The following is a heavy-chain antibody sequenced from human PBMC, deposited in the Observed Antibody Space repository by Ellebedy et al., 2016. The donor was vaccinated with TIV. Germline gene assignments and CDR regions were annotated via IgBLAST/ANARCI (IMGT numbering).Heavy chain of an antibody. D-gene: IGHD3-16*02. Sequence: GESLKISXATSGFTFSSYAMTWVRQAPGKGLEWVSSITSSGDRTNYADSVKGRFTISRDNSKNTLYLQMNSLRAEDTAVYYCATYRRHPDVWGHGTTVTVSS. V-gene: IGHV3-23*01. CDR1: GFTFSSYA. J-gene: IGHJ6*02. CDR3: ATYRRHPDV. CDR2: ITSSGDRT.